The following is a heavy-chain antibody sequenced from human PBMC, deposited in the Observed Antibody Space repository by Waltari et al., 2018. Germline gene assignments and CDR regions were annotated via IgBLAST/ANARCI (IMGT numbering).Heavy chain of an antibody. CDR1: GFTFSSYA. D-gene: IGHD2-15*01. CDR3: AKDRGYCSGGSCYAWTDY. V-gene: IGHV3-23*01. CDR2: ISGSGGST. Sequence: EVQLLESGGGLVQPGGSLRLSCAASGFTFSSYAMSWVRQAPGKGLEWVSAISGSGGSTYYADSLKGRFTSSRDNSKNTLYLQMNSLRAEDTAVYYCAKDRGYCSGGSCYAWTDYWGQGTLVTVSS. J-gene: IGHJ4*02.